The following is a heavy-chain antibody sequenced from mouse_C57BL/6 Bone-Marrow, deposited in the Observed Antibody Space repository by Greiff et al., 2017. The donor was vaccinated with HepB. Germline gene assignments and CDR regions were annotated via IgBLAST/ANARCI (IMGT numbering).Heavy chain of an antibody. CDR2: ISDGGSYT. CDR1: GFNFSSYA. Sequence: EVKLQESGGGLVKPGGSLKLSCAASGFNFSSYAMSWVRQTPEKRLEWVATISDGGSYTYYPDNVKGRFTISRDNAKNNLYLQMSHLKSEDTAMYYCARVRRDWYFDVWGTGTTVTVSS. CDR3: ARVRRDWYFDV. V-gene: IGHV5-4*03. J-gene: IGHJ1*03.